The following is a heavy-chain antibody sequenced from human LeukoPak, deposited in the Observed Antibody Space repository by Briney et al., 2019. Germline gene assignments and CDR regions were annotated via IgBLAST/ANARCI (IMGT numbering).Heavy chain of an antibody. D-gene: IGHD2-8*02. CDR1: GFTFSYYA. CDR2: ISGGGGST. Sequence: GGSLRLSCAASGFTFSYYAMSWVRQAPGKGLEWVSTISGGGGSTYYPDSVKGRFTISRDSSKNTLYLQMNSLRAEDTALYYCAKVVTSGYWYYGMDVWGQGTTVTVSS. V-gene: IGHV3-23*01. J-gene: IGHJ6*02. CDR3: AKVVTSGYWYYGMDV.